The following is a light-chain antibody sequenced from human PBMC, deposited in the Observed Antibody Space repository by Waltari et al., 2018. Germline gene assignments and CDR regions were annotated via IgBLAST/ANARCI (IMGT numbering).Light chain of an antibody. J-gene: IGLJ1*01. CDR3: TSYTSRHTLV. V-gene: IGLV2-14*01. Sequence: QSALTQPASVSGSPGQSITISCTGSSLDVGGYDFVSWYRQHPGKAPKVVIFDVSNRPSGVSDRSAGSKSGNTASLPISGLQAEDEGDYYCTSYTSRHTLVFGGGTKVTVL. CDR1: SLDVGGYDF. CDR2: DVS.